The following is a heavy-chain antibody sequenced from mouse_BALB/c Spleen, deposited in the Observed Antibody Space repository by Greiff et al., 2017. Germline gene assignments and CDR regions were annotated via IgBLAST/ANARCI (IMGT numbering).Heavy chain of an antibody. CDR1: GFSLTSYG. Sequence: QVHVKQSGPGLVQPSQSLSITCTVSGFSLTSYGVHWVRQSPGKGLEWLGVIWSGGSTDYNAAFISRLSISKDNSKSQVFFKMNSLQANDTAIYYCASPIGTKGYAMDYWGQGTSVTVSS. CDR3: ASPIGTKGYAMDY. V-gene: IGHV2-2*02. J-gene: IGHJ4*01. CDR2: IWSGGST. D-gene: IGHD2-14*01.